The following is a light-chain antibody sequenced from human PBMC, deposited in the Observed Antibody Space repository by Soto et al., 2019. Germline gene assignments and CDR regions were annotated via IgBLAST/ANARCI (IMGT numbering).Light chain of an antibody. CDR1: QSVSSY. J-gene: IGKJ4*01. CDR2: DAS. Sequence: EVALTQSPATLSLSPGQRAPLSCRATQSVSSYLDWYQQKPGQAPRLLIYDASNKGTGISARFSGSESGTEFTFTIGSIELEDFADESCQQRNNSPLFTFGAGTKVDIQ. V-gene: IGKV3-11*01. CDR3: QQRNNSPLFT.